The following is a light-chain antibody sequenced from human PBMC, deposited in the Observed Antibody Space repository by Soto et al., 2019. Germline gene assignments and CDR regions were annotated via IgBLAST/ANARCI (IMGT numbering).Light chain of an antibody. CDR2: QAS. J-gene: IGKJ1*01. Sequence: DIQMTQSPSTLSASVGDRVTITCRASQSISSWLAWYQQKPEKAPKLLIYQASSLESGVPSRFSGSGSGTEFTLTISRLQPDDFATYHCQQYNTYPTWTFGQGTKVEI. CDR1: QSISSW. CDR3: QQYNTYPTWT. V-gene: IGKV1-5*03.